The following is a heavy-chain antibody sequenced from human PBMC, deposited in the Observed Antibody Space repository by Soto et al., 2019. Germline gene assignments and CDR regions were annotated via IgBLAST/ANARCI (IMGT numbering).Heavy chain of an antibody. D-gene: IGHD3-22*01. Sequence: NPSETLSLTCAVSGGSISSSNWWSWVRQPPGKGLEWIGEIYHSGSTNYNPSLKSRVTISVDKSKNQFSLKLSSVTAADTAVYYCAVNGRDYDSSGYLTSTFDYWGQGTLVTVSS. J-gene: IGHJ4*02. CDR2: IYHSGST. CDR1: GGSISSSNW. CDR3: AVNGRDYDSSGYLTSTFDY. V-gene: IGHV4-4*02.